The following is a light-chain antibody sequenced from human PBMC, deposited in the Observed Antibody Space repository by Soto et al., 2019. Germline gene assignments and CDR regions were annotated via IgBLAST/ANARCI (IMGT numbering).Light chain of an antibody. CDR2: GAS. V-gene: IGKV3-15*01. J-gene: IGKJ4*01. Sequence: EMVMTQSPATLSVSPGERVTLSCRASQSISKNLAWYQQKPGQAPRLLIYGASARATGIPATFSGSGSGTEFTLTVSSLQSEDFAVYYCQQYNTWPLTIGGGTKVETK. CDR1: QSISKN. CDR3: QQYNTWPLT.